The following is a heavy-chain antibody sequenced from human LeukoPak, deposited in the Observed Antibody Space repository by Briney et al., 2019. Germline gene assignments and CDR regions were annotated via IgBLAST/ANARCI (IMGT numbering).Heavy chain of an antibody. D-gene: IGHD3-3*01. CDR3: ARDFWSGYYTED. Sequence: AGSLRLSCAASGFTFGSYEMSWLRQAPGKGLQGVSTINVGGDYTYSADSVKGRFSISRDNAKNSLHLQVDSLSAEDTAVYYWARDFWSGYYTEDWGQGALVSVSS. CDR2: INVGGDYT. CDR1: GFTFGSYE. J-gene: IGHJ4*02. V-gene: IGHV3-48*03.